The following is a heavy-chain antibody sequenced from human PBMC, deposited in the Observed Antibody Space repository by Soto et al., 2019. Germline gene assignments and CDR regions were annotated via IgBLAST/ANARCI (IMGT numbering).Heavy chain of an antibody. CDR3: ARHTRSYSEYYFDY. J-gene: IGHJ4*02. D-gene: IGHD6-13*01. CDR1: GGSISSSSYY. CDR2: IYYSGST. Sequence: QLQLQESGPGLVKPSETLSLTCTVSGGSISSSSYYWGWIRQPPGKGLEWIGSIYYSGSTYYNPSLKSRVTISVDTSKNQFSLKLSSVTAADTAVYYCARHTRSYSEYYFDYWGQGTLVTVSS. V-gene: IGHV4-39*01.